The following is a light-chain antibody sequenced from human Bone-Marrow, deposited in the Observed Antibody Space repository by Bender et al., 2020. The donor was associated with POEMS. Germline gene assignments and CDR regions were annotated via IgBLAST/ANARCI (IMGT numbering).Light chain of an antibody. CDR1: SSNIGAGYD. J-gene: IGLJ3*02. Sequence: QSVLTQPPSVSEAPGQRVTISCTGSSSNIGAGYDVHWYQHVPGTAPKLLIYGNNNRPSGVPDRFSGSKSGTSASLAITGLQAEDEGDYYCQSYDNSLGGWVFGGGTKLTVL. V-gene: IGLV1-40*01. CDR3: QSYDNSLGGWV. CDR2: GNN.